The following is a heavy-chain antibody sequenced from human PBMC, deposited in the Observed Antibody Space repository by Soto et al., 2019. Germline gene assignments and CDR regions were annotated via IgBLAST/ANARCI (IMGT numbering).Heavy chain of an antibody. V-gene: IGHV3-23*01. CDR2: ISGSGGST. CDR1: AFTFSSYS. D-gene: IGHD3-22*01. CDR3: AKDPSGSGYYRVVDAFDI. J-gene: IGHJ3*02. Sequence: GGSLRLSCAPSAFTFSSYSMSWGRHAPGKKLKWVSAISGSGGSTYYADSVKGRFTISRDNSKNTLYLQMNSLRAEDTAVYFCAKDPSGSGYYRVVDAFDIWGQGTMVTVSS.